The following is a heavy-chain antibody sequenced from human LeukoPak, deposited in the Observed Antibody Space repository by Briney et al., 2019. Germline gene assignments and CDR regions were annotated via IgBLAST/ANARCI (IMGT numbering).Heavy chain of an antibody. CDR1: GYTFTSYD. V-gene: IGHV1-8*01. J-gene: IGHJ4*02. Sequence: ASVKVSCKASGYTFTSYDINWVRQATGQGLEWMGWMNPNSGNTGYAQKFQGRVTMTRNTSKSTAYMELSSLRSEDTAVYYCARGLAWLRYRSIDYWGQGTLVTVSS. CDR2: MNPNSGNT. D-gene: IGHD5-12*01. CDR3: ARGLAWLRYRSIDY.